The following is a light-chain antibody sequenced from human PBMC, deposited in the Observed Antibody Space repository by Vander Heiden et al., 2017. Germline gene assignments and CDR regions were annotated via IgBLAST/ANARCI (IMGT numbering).Light chain of an antibody. V-gene: IGKV1-5*03. J-gene: IGKJ4*01. Sequence: DIQMTQSPSSLSASVGDRVTITCRATQRIGEWLALFQQKPGKSPHFLIYKTSTLRSGVPSRFRGSGSGTEFNLTITSLQPEDCGTYYCQQYENYPLSFGGGTNVEI. CDR3: QQYENYPLS. CDR2: KTS. CDR1: QRIGEW.